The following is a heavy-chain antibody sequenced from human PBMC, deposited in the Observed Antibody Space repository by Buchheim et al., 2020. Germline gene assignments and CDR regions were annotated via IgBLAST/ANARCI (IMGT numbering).Heavy chain of an antibody. Sequence: EVQLVESGGGLVQPGGSLRLSCAASGFTFSSYEMNWVRQAPGKGLEWVSYISSSGSTIYYADSVKGRFTISRDNATNSLYLQMNSLRAEDTAVYYCASCCPLRYFDWSDHYYGMDVWGQGTT. J-gene: IGHJ6*02. D-gene: IGHD3-9*01. CDR2: ISSSGSTI. V-gene: IGHV3-48*03. CDR3: ASCCPLRYFDWSDHYYGMDV. CDR1: GFTFSSYE.